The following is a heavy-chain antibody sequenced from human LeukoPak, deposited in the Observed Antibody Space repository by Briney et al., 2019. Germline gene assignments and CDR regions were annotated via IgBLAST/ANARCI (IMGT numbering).Heavy chain of an antibody. CDR1: GDSVSSSSVT. Sequence: SQTLSLTCAISGDSVSSSSVTWDWIRQSPSRGLEWLGRTYYMSKWSNDYAVSVKSRITINPDTSKNQFSLHLNSVTPEDTAVYYCTRTYRYAMDVWGQGTTVTVSS. CDR3: TRTYRYAMDV. J-gene: IGHJ6*02. V-gene: IGHV6-1*01. CDR2: TYYMSKWSN.